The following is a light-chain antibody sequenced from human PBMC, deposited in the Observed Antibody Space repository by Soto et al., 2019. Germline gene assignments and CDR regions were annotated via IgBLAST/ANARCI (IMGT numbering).Light chain of an antibody. CDR1: SSEIGGYNY. CDR3: SSYTSSSTPWV. V-gene: IGLV2-14*01. CDR2: DVS. Sequence: QSVLTQPASVSGSPGQSITISCTGTSSEIGGYNYVSWYQQHPGKAPKLMIYDVSNRPSGVSYRFSGSKSGNTASLTISVLQAEDEADYYCSSYTSSSTPWVFGTGTRSPS. J-gene: IGLJ1*01.